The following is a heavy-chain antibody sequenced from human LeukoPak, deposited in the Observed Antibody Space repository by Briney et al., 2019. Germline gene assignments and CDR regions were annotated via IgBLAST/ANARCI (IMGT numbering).Heavy chain of an antibody. CDR2: IYYTGNT. V-gene: IGHV4-59*08. D-gene: IGHD7-27*01. Sequence: SETLSLTCTVSGGSITTYYWSWIRQRPGKGLEWIAYIYYTGNTNYNPSLKSRVTISVDTSKNQVSLKLSSVTAADTAVYYCARHYSITGGRLSGYWLYPWGQGTLVTVSS. CDR3: ARHYSITGGRLSGYWLYP. CDR1: GGSITTYY. J-gene: IGHJ5*02.